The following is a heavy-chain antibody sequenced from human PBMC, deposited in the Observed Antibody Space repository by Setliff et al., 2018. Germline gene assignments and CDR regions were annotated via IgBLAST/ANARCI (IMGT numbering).Heavy chain of an antibody. CDR1: GLTLSHYW. V-gene: IGHV3-74*01. CDR3: ASTQRGTSSEC. CDR2: INFDGTST. J-gene: IGHJ4*02. D-gene: IGHD6-6*01. Sequence: LSLSCEGSGLTLSHYWMYWVRQGPGKGLVWVSYINFDGTSTNYVDSVKGRFTISRDNAKNSLYLQMNSLRAEDTAVYYCASTQRGTSSECWGQGTLVTVSS.